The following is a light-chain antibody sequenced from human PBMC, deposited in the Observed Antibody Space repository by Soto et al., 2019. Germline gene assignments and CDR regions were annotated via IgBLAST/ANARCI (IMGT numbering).Light chain of an antibody. CDR3: SSYTTTSTLEV. V-gene: IGLV2-14*01. Sequence: QSALTQPASVSGSPGQSITISCTGTNSDVGGYKFVSWYQQHPGKAPKLMIYEVSNRPSGVSNRFSGSKSGNTASLTISGLQAEDEADYYCSSYTTTSTLEVFGTGTKVTAL. J-gene: IGLJ1*01. CDR2: EVS. CDR1: NSDVGGYKF.